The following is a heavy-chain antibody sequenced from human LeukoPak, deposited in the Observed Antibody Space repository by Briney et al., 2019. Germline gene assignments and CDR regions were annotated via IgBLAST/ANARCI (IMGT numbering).Heavy chain of an antibody. Sequence: PGGSLRLSCAASGFTFSSYGMHWVRQAPGKGLEWVAVIWYDGSNKYYADSVKGRFTISRDNSKNTLYLQMNSLRAEDTAVYYCARGWYGPGLGMDVWGKGTTVTVSS. CDR1: GFTFSSYG. CDR3: ARGWYGPGLGMDV. CDR2: IWYDGSNK. J-gene: IGHJ6*04. V-gene: IGHV3-33*01. D-gene: IGHD3-10*01.